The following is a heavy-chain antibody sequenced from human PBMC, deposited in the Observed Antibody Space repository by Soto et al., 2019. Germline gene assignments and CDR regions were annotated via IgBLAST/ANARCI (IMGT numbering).Heavy chain of an antibody. CDR2: IKSKTDGGTT. Sequence: GGSLRLSCAASGFTFSNAWMSWVRQAPGKGLEWVGRIKSKTDGGTTEYAAPVKGRFTISRDDSKNTLYLQMNSLKTEDTAVYYCTTRIAARLRLGAFDIWGQGTMVTVS. CDR1: GFTFSNAW. J-gene: IGHJ3*02. D-gene: IGHD6-6*01. V-gene: IGHV3-15*01. CDR3: TTRIAARLRLGAFDI.